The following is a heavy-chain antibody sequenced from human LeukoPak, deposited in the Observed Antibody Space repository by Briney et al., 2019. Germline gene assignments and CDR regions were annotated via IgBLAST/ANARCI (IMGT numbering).Heavy chain of an antibody. J-gene: IGHJ5*02. CDR3: ARETDYYDSSGYAGWFDP. CDR1: GGSFSGYY. CDR2: INHSGST. D-gene: IGHD3-22*01. Sequence: PSETLSLTCAVYGGSFSGYYWSWIRQPPGKGLEWIGEINHSGSTNYNPSLKSRVTISVDTSKNQFSLKLSSVTAADTAVYYCARETDYYDSSGYAGWFDPWGQGTLVTVSS. V-gene: IGHV4-34*01.